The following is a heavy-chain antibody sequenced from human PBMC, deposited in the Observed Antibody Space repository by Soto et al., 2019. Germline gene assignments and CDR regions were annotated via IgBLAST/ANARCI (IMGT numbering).Heavy chain of an antibody. Sequence: EVQLLASGGGLVHPGGSLRLSCAASGLTFTSYAMSWVRQAAGKGLEWVSGLSGSGGTTYYADSVKGRFTISRDNSKNTLYLQMDSLRAEDTAVYYCAKDRRISMVRGYYFEYWGQGTLVTVSS. J-gene: IGHJ4*02. CDR3: AKDRRISMVRGYYFEY. CDR2: LSGSGGTT. D-gene: IGHD3-10*01. CDR1: GLTFTSYA. V-gene: IGHV3-23*01.